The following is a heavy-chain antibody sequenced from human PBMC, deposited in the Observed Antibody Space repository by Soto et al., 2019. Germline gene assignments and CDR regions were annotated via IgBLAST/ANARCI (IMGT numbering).Heavy chain of an antibody. J-gene: IGHJ5*02. Sequence: QLLLQESGPGLVNPSETLSLTCTVSGGYIRSGRYSWGRIRQPPGRGLEWIANIYYSGSSYYNPSLKSRVAISIDTAKNQFGLKLSAVTAADTAVYYCASMVGGTGWFDPWGQGTLVTVSS. CDR2: IYYSGSS. CDR3: ASMVGGTGWFDP. CDR1: GGYIRSGRYS. V-gene: IGHV4-39*01. D-gene: IGHD1-26*01.